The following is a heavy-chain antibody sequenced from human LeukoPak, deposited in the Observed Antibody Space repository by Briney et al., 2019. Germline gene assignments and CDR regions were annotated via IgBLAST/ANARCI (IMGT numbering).Heavy chain of an antibody. CDR3: ASGPGYSSSWYFDY. V-gene: IGHV3-48*03. D-gene: IGHD6-13*01. CDR1: GFTFSSYE. CDR2: ISSSGSTI. J-gene: IGHJ4*02. Sequence: GGSLRLSCAASGFTFSSYEMNWVRQAPGKGLEWVSYISSSGSTIYYADSVKGRFTISRDNAKNSLYLQMNSLRAEDTAVYYCASGPGYSSSWYFDYWGRGTLVTVSS.